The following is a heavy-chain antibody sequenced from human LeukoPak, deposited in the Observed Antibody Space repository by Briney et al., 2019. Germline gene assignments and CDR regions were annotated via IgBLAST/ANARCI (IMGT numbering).Heavy chain of an antibody. CDR1: GFTFSNYG. CDR3: ARERVMFSSGWEFDY. CDR2: ISYDGSSK. J-gene: IGHJ4*02. D-gene: IGHD6-19*01. Sequence: GGSLRLSCAASGFTFSNYGMHWVRQAPGKGLEWVAAISYDGSSKYYADSVKGRFTISRDNSKNTLYVQMSSLRPEDTAVYYCARERVMFSSGWEFDYWGQGTLVTVSS. V-gene: IGHV3-30*03.